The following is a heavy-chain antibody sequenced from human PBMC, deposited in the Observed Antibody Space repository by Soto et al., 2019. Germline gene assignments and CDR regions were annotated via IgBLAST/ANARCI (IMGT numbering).Heavy chain of an antibody. CDR1: GFTFSDYG. J-gene: IGHJ6*02. CDR2: ISYDGNHQ. D-gene: IGHD3-3*01. V-gene: IGHV3-30*03. CDR3: ASCERFPRVGVDYYALDV. Sequence: QVQLGESGGGVVQPGKSLRLSCEASGFTFSDYGIHWVRQAPGKGLDWVAVISYDGNHQHYADSVKGRFTISRDNSKNTLSLEMNSLRRDDTAVYYCASCERFPRVGVDYYALDVWGQGTTVIVSS.